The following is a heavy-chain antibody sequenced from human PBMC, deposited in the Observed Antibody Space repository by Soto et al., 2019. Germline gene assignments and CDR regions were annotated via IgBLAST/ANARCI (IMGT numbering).Heavy chain of an antibody. CDR2: INAANGNT. CDR3: AREAARGGYYYYRMDV. CDR1: GYTFIAYA. J-gene: IGHJ6*04. V-gene: IGHV1-3*01. Sequence: ASVKVSCKASGYTFIAYAMYWVRQAPGQRLEWMGWINAANGNTKYSQKFQGRVTITRDTSASTAYMELSSLRSEDTAVYYCAREAARGGYYYYRMDVWGKGTTVTGSS. D-gene: IGHD6-6*01.